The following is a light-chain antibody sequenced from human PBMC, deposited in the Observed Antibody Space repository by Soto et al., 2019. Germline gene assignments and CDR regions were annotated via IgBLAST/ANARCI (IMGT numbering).Light chain of an antibody. CDR2: DVS. CDR1: SSDLGVYNY. CDR3: SSYPTAATLV. V-gene: IGLV2-14*03. J-gene: IGLJ2*01. Sequence: QSALTQPASVSGSPGQSITISCTGTSSDLGVYNYVSWYQQYTGKAPKLIMYDVSDRPSGVSTRFSGSKSGYTASLTISGLQAEDEADYYCSSYPTAATLVFGGGTKLTVL.